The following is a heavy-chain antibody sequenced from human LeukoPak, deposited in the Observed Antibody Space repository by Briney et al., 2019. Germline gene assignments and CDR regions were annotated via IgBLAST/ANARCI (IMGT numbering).Heavy chain of an antibody. D-gene: IGHD6-13*01. CDR3: ATDRSIGEAGDSG. CDR2: INRDGSGT. CDR1: GFTFSNYW. J-gene: IGHJ4*02. Sequence: GGSLRLSCAASGFTFSNYWMHWVRQAPGKGLVWVSRINRDGSGTTYADSVKGRFTISRDNAKNTLYLLMNSLRAEDTAVYYCATDRSIGEAGDSGWGQGTPVTVSS. V-gene: IGHV3-74*01.